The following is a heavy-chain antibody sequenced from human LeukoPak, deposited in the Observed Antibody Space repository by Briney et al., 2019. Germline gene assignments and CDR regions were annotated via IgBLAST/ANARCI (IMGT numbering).Heavy chain of an antibody. V-gene: IGHV4-59*01. CDR1: GGSISSYY. Sequence: SETLSPTCTVSGGSISSYYWSWIRQPPGKGLEWIGYIYYSGSTNYNPSLKSRVTISVDTSKNQFSLKLSSVTAADTAVYYCARSSSWFSPFDYWGQGTLVTVSS. J-gene: IGHJ4*02. CDR2: IYYSGST. D-gene: IGHD6-13*01. CDR3: ARSSSWFSPFDY.